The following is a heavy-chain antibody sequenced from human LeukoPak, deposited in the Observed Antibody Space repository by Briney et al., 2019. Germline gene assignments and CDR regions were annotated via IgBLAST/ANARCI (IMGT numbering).Heavy chain of an antibody. CDR3: ARDLRMTTGFDY. CDR1: GFTFSSYA. Sequence: GGSLRLSCAASGFTFSSYAMHWVRQAPGKGLEYVSAISSNGGSTYYANSVKGRFTISRDNAKNSLYLQMNSLRAEDTAVYYCARDLRMTTGFDYWGQGTLVTVSS. V-gene: IGHV3-64*01. J-gene: IGHJ4*02. CDR2: ISSNGGST. D-gene: IGHD4-17*01.